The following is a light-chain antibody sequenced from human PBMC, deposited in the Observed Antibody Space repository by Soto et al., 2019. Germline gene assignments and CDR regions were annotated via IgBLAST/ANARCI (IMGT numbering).Light chain of an antibody. J-gene: IGKJ4*01. CDR1: QNVYNN. CDR3: QQCRNWPLT. Sequence: EIVMTQSPATLSVSPAEGATLSCKASQNVYNNLAWYQQRPGQPPSLLIYDASTRATGISARFSGSGYGTEFTNTISSLQSEDFAFYFCQQCRNWPLTFGGGTKVEIK. CDR2: DAS. V-gene: IGKV3-15*01.